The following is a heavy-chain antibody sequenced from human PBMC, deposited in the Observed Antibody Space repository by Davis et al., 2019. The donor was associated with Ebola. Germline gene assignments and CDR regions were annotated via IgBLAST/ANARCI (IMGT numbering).Heavy chain of an antibody. V-gene: IGHV4-39*07. CDR1: GGSISSGTYY. CDR2: IYYNGRT. Sequence: ETLSLTCSVSGGSISSGTYYWGWVRQPPGKGLEWIGAIYYNGRTYYTSSLEGRVTISLDTSKNQFSLNLRSVTAADTAVYFCARLSGLFSSSSGALYFDLWGRGTLVTVSS. J-gene: IGHJ2*01. CDR3: ARLSGLFSSSSGALYFDL. D-gene: IGHD6-6*01.